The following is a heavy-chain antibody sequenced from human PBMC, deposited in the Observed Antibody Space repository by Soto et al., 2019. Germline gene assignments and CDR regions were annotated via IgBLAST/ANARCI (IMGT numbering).Heavy chain of an antibody. D-gene: IGHD6-13*01. V-gene: IGHV3-23*01. CDR1: GFTFSSYA. J-gene: IGHJ5*02. CDR3: AKASYSLNSWYWFDP. Sequence: GGSLRLSCAASGFTFSSYAMSWVRQAPGKGLEWVSAISGSGGSTYYADSVKGRFTISRDNSKNTLYLQMNSLRAEDTAVYYCAKASYSLNSWYWFDPWGRGTLVTVSS. CDR2: ISGSGGST.